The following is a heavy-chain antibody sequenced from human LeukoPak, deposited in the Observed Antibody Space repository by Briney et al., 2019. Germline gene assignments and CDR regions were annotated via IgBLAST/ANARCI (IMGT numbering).Heavy chain of an antibody. CDR1: GFTFSSYS. Sequence: GGSLRLSCAASGFTFSSYSMNWVRQAPGKGLEWVSSISSSSSYIYYADSVKGRFTISRDNAKNSLYLQMNSLRAEDTAVYYCARDSIAAAGQDYWGQGTLATVSS. J-gene: IGHJ4*02. V-gene: IGHV3-21*01. D-gene: IGHD6-13*01. CDR3: ARDSIAAAGQDY. CDR2: ISSSSSYI.